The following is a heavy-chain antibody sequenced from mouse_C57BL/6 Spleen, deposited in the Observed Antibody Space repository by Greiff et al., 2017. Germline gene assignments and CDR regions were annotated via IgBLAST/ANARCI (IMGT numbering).Heavy chain of an antibody. CDR3: ARGWGSSYAMDY. CDR1: GYAFSSSW. CDR2: IYPGDGDT. V-gene: IGHV1-82*01. D-gene: IGHD1-1*01. Sequence: VQLQQSGPELVKPGASVKISCKASGYAFSSSWMNWVKQRPGKGLEWIGRIYPGDGDTNYNGKFKGKATLTADKSSSTAYMPLSSLTSEDSAVXFCARGWGSSYAMDYWGQGTSVTVSS. J-gene: IGHJ4*01.